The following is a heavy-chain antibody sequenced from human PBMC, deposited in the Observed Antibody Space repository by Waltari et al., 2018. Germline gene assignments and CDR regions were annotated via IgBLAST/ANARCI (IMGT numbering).Heavy chain of an antibody. Sequence: EVQLVESGGGLVQPGGSLSLSCSASGFPFSSYWMHWVRQAPGKGPVWVSRIDSGGSSTSYADPVKGRFTISRDNTKNTLYLQMNSLRAEDTAVYYCARDGIAAAWGDFDYWGQGTLVTVSS. V-gene: IGHV3-74*01. D-gene: IGHD6-13*01. CDR3: ARDGIAAAWGDFDY. CDR1: GFPFSSYW. J-gene: IGHJ4*02. CDR2: IDSGGSST.